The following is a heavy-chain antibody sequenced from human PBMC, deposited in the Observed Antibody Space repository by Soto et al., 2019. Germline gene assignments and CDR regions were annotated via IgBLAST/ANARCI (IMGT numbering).Heavy chain of an antibody. J-gene: IGHJ6*02. CDR2: ISYDGTNK. Sequence: QVQLVESGGGVVQPGRSLRLSCAASGFTFSTYAMHWVRQAPGKGLEWVAVISYDGTNKYYADSVRGRFTISRDNSKNTLFRQMNSMRAADTAVYYCAKDGGGYNYSYVMLAKYYYGMDVWGQGTTVTVSS. D-gene: IGHD5-18*01. V-gene: IGHV3-30-3*01. CDR3: AKDGGGYNYSYVMLAKYYYGMDV. CDR1: GFTFSTYA.